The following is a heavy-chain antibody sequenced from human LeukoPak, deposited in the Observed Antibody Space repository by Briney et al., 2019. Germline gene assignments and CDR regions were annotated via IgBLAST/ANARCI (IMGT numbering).Heavy chain of an antibody. CDR1: GFPFCSYA. Sequence: GSLRLSCSASGFPFCSYAISWVRQAPGKGLEWVSAISGSGGSTYYADSVKGRFTISRDNSKNTLYLQMNSLRAEDTAVYYCAKGGYSSGWYNHWGQGTLVTVSS. J-gene: IGHJ5*02. D-gene: IGHD6-19*01. CDR2: ISGSGGST. CDR3: AKGGYSSGWYNH. V-gene: IGHV3-23*01.